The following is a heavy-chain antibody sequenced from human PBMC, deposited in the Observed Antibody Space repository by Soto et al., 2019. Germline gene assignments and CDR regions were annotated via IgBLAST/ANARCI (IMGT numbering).Heavy chain of an antibody. CDR3: ARGPYDFWSGYIADAFDV. CDR1: GFTFSSYT. V-gene: IGHV3-30-3*01. D-gene: IGHD3-3*01. Sequence: XGSLRLSCAASGFTFSSYTLHWVRQAPGRGLEWVALISYDGSNKYYADSVKGRFTISRDNSKNTLYLQMNSLRPEDTALFYCARGPYDFWSGYIADAFDVWGQGTMATVSS. CDR2: ISYDGSNK. J-gene: IGHJ3*01.